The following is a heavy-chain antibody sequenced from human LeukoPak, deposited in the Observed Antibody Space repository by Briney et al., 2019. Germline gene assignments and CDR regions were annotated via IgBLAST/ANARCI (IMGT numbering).Heavy chain of an antibody. CDR3: ARVAGIAAAGFSRFDY. Sequence: PSETLSLTCTVSGGSISSYYWSWIRQPAGKGLEWIGRIYTSGSTNYNPSLKSRVTMSVDTSKNQFSLKLSSVTAADTAVYYCARVAGIAAAGFSRFDYWGQGTLVTVSS. J-gene: IGHJ4*02. D-gene: IGHD6-13*01. CDR2: IYTSGST. V-gene: IGHV4-4*07. CDR1: GGSISSYY.